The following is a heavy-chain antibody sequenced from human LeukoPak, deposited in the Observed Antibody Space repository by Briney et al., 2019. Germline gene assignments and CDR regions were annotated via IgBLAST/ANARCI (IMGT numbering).Heavy chain of an antibody. Sequence: SETLSLTCAVSGDSISGHPWSWIRRPPGKGLDYIGFIDYNGYTNYNPSLKSRVTISADTSKNQLSLNLNSVTSADAAVYYCARLAKCDGDCYSFDFWGQGILVAVSP. CDR1: GDSISGHP. V-gene: IGHV4-59*11. D-gene: IGHD2-21*02. CDR2: IDYNGYT. J-gene: IGHJ4*02. CDR3: ARLAKCDGDCYSFDF.